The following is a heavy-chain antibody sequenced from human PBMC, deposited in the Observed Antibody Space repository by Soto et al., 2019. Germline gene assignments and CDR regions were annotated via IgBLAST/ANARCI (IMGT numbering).Heavy chain of an antibody. J-gene: IGHJ4*02. Sequence: QEQLVQSGGEVKKPGSSVRVSCKASGGTFGSYAISWVRQAPGQGLEWMGGIVPMFTTPQYAQSFQGRVTITADASTVYMDLRSLTSEDTAVYFCARDGFSGRYYPYWGQGTLGTVSS. V-gene: IGHV1-69*01. CDR2: IVPMFTTP. CDR1: GGTFGSYA. CDR3: ARDGFSGRYYPY. D-gene: IGHD1-26*01.